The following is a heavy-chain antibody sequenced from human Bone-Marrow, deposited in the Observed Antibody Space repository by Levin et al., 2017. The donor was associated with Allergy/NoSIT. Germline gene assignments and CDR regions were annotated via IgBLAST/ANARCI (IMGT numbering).Heavy chain of an antibody. J-gene: IGHJ4*02. V-gene: IGHV3-7*01. CDR2: IKQDGSER. Sequence: GGSLRLSCPASGFTFSSYWMSWVRQAPGKGLEWVASIKQDGSERYYVDSLKGRFIISRDNAKSSLYLQMNSLRADDTAVYYCARDLWLNGGNSRLVFDYWGQGTLVTVSS. CDR3: ARDLWLNGGNSRLVFDY. CDR1: GFTFSSYW. D-gene: IGHD4-23*01.